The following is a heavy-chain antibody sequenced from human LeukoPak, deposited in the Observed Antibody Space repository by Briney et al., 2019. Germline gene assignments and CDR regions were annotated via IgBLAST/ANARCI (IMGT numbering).Heavy chain of an antibody. D-gene: IGHD3-16*01. J-gene: IGHJ6*02. CDR1: GFTFSSYW. CDR2: INHNGNVN. CDR3: ARGGGLDV. V-gene: IGHV3-7*03. Sequence: WGSLRLSCAASGFTFSSYWMNWARQAPGKGLEWVASINHNGNVNYYVDSVKGRSTISRDNAKNSLYLQMSNLRAEDTAVYFCARGGGLDVWGQGATVTVSS.